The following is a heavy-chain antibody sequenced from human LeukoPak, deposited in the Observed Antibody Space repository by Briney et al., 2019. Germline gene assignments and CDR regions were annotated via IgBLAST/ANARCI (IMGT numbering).Heavy chain of an antibody. Sequence: SETLSLTCAVYGGSFSGYYWSWIRRPPGKGLEWIGEINHSGSTNYNPSLKSRVTISVDTSKNQFSLTLNSMTAADTAVYYCSNFDFWGQGTLVTVSS. V-gene: IGHV4-34*03. CDR3: SNFDF. J-gene: IGHJ4*02. CDR2: INHSGST. D-gene: IGHD2-8*01. CDR1: GGSFSGYY.